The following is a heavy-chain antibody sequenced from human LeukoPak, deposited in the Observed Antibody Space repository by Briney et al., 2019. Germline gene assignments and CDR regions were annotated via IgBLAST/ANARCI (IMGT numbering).Heavy chain of an antibody. D-gene: IGHD5-18*01. CDR1: GGTFSSYA. J-gene: IGHJ4*02. CDR2: IIPIFGTA. Sequence: ASVKVSCKASGGTFSSYAISWVRQAPGQGLEWMGGIIPIFGTANYAQKFQGRVTITADESTSTAYMELSSLRSEDTAVYYCARPGGIQLWRPLDYWGQGTLVTVSS. CDR3: ARPGGIQLWRPLDY. V-gene: IGHV1-69*13.